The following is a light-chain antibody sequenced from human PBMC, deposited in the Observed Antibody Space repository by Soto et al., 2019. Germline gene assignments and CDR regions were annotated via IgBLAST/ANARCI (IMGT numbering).Light chain of an antibody. Sequence: QSALAQPASVSGSPGQSITISCTGTSGDVGTYTVVSWYQQYPGKAPKLIIYEGSQRPSGVSDRFSGSESGNRASLTISGLQAEDDADYFCFSYAGSNSYVFGTGTKVAVL. CDR2: EGS. J-gene: IGLJ1*01. CDR1: SGDVGTYTV. CDR3: FSYAGSNSYV. V-gene: IGLV2-23*01.